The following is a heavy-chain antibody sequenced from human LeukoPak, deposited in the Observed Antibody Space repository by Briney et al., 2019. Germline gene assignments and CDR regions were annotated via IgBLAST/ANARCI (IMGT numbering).Heavy chain of an antibody. Sequence: VSSISSSSSYIYYADSVKGRFTISRDNAKNSLYLQMNSLRAEDTAVYYCARAPRELLWFDYWGQGTLVTVSS. CDR3: ARAPRELLWFDY. J-gene: IGHJ4*02. D-gene: IGHD1-26*01. CDR2: ISSSSSYI. V-gene: IGHV3-21*01.